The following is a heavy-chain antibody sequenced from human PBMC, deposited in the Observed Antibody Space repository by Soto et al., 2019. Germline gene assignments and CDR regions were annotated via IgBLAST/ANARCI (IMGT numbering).Heavy chain of an antibody. J-gene: IGHJ6*02. D-gene: IGHD3-16*01. CDR1: GFTFSSYA. CDR3: ARSGVMGYYYYGMDV. Sequence: QVQLVESGGGVVQPGRSLRLSCAASGFTFSSYAMHWVRQAPGKGLEWVAVRSYDGSNKYYADSVKGRFTISRDNSKNTLYLQMNSLRAGDTAVYYCARSGVMGYYYYGMDVWGQGTTVTVSS. CDR2: RSYDGSNK. V-gene: IGHV3-30-3*01.